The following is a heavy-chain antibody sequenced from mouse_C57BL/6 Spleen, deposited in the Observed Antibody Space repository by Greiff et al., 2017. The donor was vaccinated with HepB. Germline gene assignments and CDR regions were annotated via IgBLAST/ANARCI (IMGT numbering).Heavy chain of an antibody. D-gene: IGHD6-1*01. Sequence: EVQLVESGAELVRPGASVKLSCTASGFNIKDDYMHWVKQRPEQGLEWIGWIDPENGDTEYASKFQGKATITADTSSNTAYLQLSSLTSEDTAVYYCTTGVPGFADWGQGTLVTVSA. V-gene: IGHV14-4*01. CDR2: IDPENGDT. J-gene: IGHJ3*01. CDR1: GFNIKDDY. CDR3: TTGVPGFAD.